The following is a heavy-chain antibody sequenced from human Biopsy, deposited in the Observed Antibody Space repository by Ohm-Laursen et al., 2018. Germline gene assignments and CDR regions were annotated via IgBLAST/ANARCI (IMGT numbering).Heavy chain of an antibody. J-gene: IGHJ3*01. Sequence: SLRLSCTAPGFIFKSYGMHWVRQAPGKGLEWVALIAYDGSYSKYTDSVKGRFTISRDNLRNKVDLQMSSLRADDTAVYFCAKEAFQSPGSYAFDLWGQGTTVLVSS. CDR1: GFIFKSYG. V-gene: IGHV3-30*18. CDR3: AKEAFQSPGSYAFDL. CDR2: IAYDGSYS. D-gene: IGHD3-3*01.